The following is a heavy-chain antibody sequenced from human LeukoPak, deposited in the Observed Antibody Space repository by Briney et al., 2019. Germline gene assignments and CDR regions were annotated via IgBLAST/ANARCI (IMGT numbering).Heavy chain of an antibody. D-gene: IGHD1-26*01. CDR1: GGSISYFY. Sequence: SETLSVTCTVSGGSISYFYWSWIRQPAGKGLEWIGRIYTSGSTNYNPSLKSRVTMSVDTSKKQFSLKLSSVTAADTAVYYRARVRGSSGSYEYYHYMDVWGKGTTVTISS. CDR3: ARVRGSSGSYEYYHYMDV. V-gene: IGHV4-4*07. CDR2: IYTSGST. J-gene: IGHJ6*03.